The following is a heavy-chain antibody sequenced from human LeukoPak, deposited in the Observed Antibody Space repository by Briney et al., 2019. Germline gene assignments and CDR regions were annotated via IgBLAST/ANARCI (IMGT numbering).Heavy chain of an antibody. V-gene: IGHV3-30*18. CDR3: AKDLNSRWSLDY. CDR1: GFSSNSG. Sequence: GRSLRLSCEASGFSSNSGMYWVRQAPGKGLEWVAVISYGGSNAYYGDSVKGRFTISRDDSKNTLYLQMNSLRAEDTAVYYCAKDLNSRWSLDYWGQGTLVTVSS. CDR2: ISYGGSNA. D-gene: IGHD2/OR15-2a*01. J-gene: IGHJ4*02.